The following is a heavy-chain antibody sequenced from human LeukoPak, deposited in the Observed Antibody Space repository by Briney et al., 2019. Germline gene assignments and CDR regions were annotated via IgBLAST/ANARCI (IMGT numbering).Heavy chain of an antibody. D-gene: IGHD2-15*01. V-gene: IGHV3-11*06. CDR3: ASGTLGYCSGGTCYDYYGMDV. Sequence: NTGGSLRLSCVASGFTFSDYYMSWIRQVPGKGLEWVSYITGSSSYTNYADSVKGRFTISRDNAKNSLYLQMNSLRAEDTALYYCASGTLGYCSGGTCYDYYGMDVWGKGTTVTVSS. J-gene: IGHJ6*04. CDR2: ITGSSSYT. CDR1: GFTFSDYY.